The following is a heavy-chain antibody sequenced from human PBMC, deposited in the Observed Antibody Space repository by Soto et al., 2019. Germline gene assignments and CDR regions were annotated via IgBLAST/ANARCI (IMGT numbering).Heavy chain of an antibody. V-gene: IGHV4-31*03. D-gene: IGHD2-8*01. CDR3: AKDFVSRNGVYDPFDI. CDR2: IYYIGST. CDR1: GGSISSSGYY. J-gene: IGHJ3*02. Sequence: SETLSLTCTVSGGSISSSGYYWSWIRQHPGKGLEWIGYIYYIGSTYYNPSLKSRVTISVDTSKNQFSLKLSSVTAADTAVYYCAKDFVSRNGVYDPFDIWGPGTMVT.